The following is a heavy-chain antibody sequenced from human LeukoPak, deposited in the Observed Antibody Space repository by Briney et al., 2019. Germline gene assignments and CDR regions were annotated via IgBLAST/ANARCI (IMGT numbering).Heavy chain of an antibody. CDR2: ISNDGRSI. CDR3: AKEACSGSCHSDYFDY. J-gene: IGHJ4*02. V-gene: IGHV3-30*18. CDR1: GFTFSSYG. Sequence: GRSLRLSCAASGFTFSSYGMHWVRQAPAKGLEWVAVISNDGRSIYYADSVKGRFTISRDNSKNTLYLQVNSLRVEDTAVYSCAKEACSGSCHSDYFDYWGLGTLVTVSS. D-gene: IGHD2-15*01.